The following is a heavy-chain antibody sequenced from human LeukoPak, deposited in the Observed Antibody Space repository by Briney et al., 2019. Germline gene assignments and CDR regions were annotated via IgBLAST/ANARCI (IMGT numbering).Heavy chain of an antibody. CDR1: GFTFSNYG. CDR3: ARDWGYFDY. V-gene: IGHV3-53*01. CDR2: IYSGGST. J-gene: IGHJ4*02. D-gene: IGHD3-16*01. Sequence: GGSLRLSCAASGFTFSNYGMNWVRQAPGKGLEWVSVIYSGGSTYYADSVKGRFTISRDNSKNTLYLQMNSLRAEDTAVYYCARDWGYFDYWGQGTLVTVSS.